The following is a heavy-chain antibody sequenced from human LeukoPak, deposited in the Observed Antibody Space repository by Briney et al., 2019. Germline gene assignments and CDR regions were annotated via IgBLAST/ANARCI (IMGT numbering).Heavy chain of an antibody. CDR1: GGSISSGGYY. Sequence: SETLSLTCTVSGGSISSGGYYWSWIRQHPGKGLEWIGYIYYSGSTYYNPSLKSRVTISVDRSKNQFSLKLSSVTAADTAVYYCARGDYKRWFDYWGQGTLVTVSS. V-gene: IGHV4-31*03. CDR2: IYYSGST. J-gene: IGHJ4*02. D-gene: IGHD3-16*01. CDR3: ARGDYKRWFDY.